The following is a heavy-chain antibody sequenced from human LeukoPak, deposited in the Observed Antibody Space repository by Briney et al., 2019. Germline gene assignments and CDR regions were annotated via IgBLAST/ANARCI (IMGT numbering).Heavy chain of an antibody. D-gene: IGHD1/OR15-1a*01. J-gene: IGHJ6*02. CDR1: GFTITTNY. Sequence: TGGSLRLSCAASGFTITTNYMNWVRQAPGKGLEWVSVIYGDDETNYADSVKGRFTISSDKSKNTLYLQMNSLRADDTAVYYCARDAVMPVAPVKIGTSDRPLYEYYGLDVWGQGTTVTVS. V-gene: IGHV3-53*01. CDR2: IYGDDET. CDR3: ARDAVMPVAPVKIGTSDRPLYEYYGLDV.